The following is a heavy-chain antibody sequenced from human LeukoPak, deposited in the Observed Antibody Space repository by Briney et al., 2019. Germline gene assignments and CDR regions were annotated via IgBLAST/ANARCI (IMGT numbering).Heavy chain of an antibody. CDR3: ARDRNYYDSGKYHHYYDY. D-gene: IGHD3-10*01. J-gene: IGHJ4*02. CDR1: GFTFSTYS. CDR2: ISSSTSTI. V-gene: IGHV3-48*01. Sequence: GGSLRLSCAASGFTFSTYSMNWVRQAPGKGLEWVSYISSSTSTIYYADSVKGRFTISRDNAKNSLYLQMNSLRAEDTAVYFCARDRNYYDSGKYHHYYDYWGQGALVTVSS.